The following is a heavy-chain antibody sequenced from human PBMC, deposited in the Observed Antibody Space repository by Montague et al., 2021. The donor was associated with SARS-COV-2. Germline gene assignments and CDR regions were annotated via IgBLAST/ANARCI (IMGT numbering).Heavy chain of an antibody. CDR3: ASAPRYSFGFWAC. D-gene: IGHD5-12*01. J-gene: IGHJ4*02. Sequence: SETLSLTCAVYGASSSNYYWSWIRQSPGKGLEWVGEINHSGYTDYNPSLESRLTISLDSSKKQFSLKMTSVTAADTAIYYCASAPRYSFGFWACWGQGTLVSVSS. CDR2: INHSGYT. V-gene: IGHV4-34*01. CDR1: GASSSNYY.